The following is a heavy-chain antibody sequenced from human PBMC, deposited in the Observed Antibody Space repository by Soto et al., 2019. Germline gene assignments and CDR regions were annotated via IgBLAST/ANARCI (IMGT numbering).Heavy chain of an antibody. V-gene: IGHV4-4*02. CDR1: SGSISSSNW. D-gene: IGHD3-3*01. CDR2: IYHSGTT. J-gene: IGHJ5*02. CDR3: ARMYYDFWSGPAGDWFDP. Sequence: QVQLQESGPGLVKPSGTLSLTCAVSSGSISSSNWWSWVRQPPGKGLEWMGEIYHSGTTNYNPYLNSRVTISVDKSKNQFSLKLSSVTAADTAVYYCARMYYDFWSGPAGDWFDPWGQGTLVTVSS.